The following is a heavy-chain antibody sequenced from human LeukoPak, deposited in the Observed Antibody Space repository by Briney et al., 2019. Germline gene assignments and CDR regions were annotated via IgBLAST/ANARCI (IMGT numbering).Heavy chain of an antibody. V-gene: IGHV4-34*01. D-gene: IGHD3-16*01. CDR2: ISHRGNT. J-gene: IGHJ4*02. Sequence: SETLCLTCTVSGESFTGYYWTWIRQRPGEGLEWIGDISHRGNTNYNPSLESRITISVDTSKNQFSLRVNSMAVADTAVYYCARTEPGGSLGTFDYWGQGVLVTVSS. CDR3: ARTEPGGSLGTFDY. CDR1: GESFTGYY.